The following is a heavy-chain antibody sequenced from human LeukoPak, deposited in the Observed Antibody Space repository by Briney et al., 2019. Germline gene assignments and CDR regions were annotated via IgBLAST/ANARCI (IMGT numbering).Heavy chain of an antibody. Sequence: PSETLSLTCTVSGGSISSGSYYWTWIRQSAEKGLEWIGRIYTSGSTNYNPSLKSRVTISVDTSKNQFSLKLSSVTAADTAVYYCARVTIATAGLDYWGQGTLVTVSS. V-gene: IGHV4-61*02. CDR1: GGSISSGSYY. D-gene: IGHD6-13*01. J-gene: IGHJ4*02. CDR3: ARVTIATAGLDY. CDR2: IYTSGST.